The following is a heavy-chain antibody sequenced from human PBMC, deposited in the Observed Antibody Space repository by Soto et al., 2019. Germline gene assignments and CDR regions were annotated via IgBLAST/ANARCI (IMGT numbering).Heavy chain of an antibody. CDR3: ARIDDYAYYNMDV. J-gene: IGHJ6*03. CDR2: LFSTDEK. CDR1: GFSLSNARMG. V-gene: IGHV2-26*01. Sequence: QVTLKESGPVLVKPTETLTLTCTVSGFSLSNARMGVSWIRQPPGKALEWLALLFSTDEKSYSTSLKSRLTISKDTSTGQVVLTMTNMDPVDTATYYCARIDDYAYYNMDVWGKGTTVTVSS.